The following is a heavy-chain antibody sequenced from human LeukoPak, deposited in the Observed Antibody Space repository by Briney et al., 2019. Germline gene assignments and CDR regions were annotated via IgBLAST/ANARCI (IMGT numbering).Heavy chain of an antibody. V-gene: IGHV3-23*01. CDR3: AKDKSGFVEMATPYYFDY. Sequence: GGTLRLSCAASGFTFSSYGMSWVRQAPGKGLEWVSAISGSGGSTYYADSVKGRFTISRDNSKNTLYLQMNSLRAEDTAVYYCAKDKSGFVEMATPYYFDYWGQGTLVTVSS. CDR2: ISGSGGST. D-gene: IGHD5-24*01. J-gene: IGHJ4*02. CDR1: GFTFSSYG.